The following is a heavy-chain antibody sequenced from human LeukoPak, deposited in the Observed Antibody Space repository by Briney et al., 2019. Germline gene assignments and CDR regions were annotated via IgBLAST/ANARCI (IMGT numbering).Heavy chain of an antibody. V-gene: IGHV3-23*01. CDR2: ISGRGGIT. Sequence: GGSLRLSCAASGFTFSSYAMSWVRQAPGKGLEWVSAISGRGGITDYADSVKGRFTVSRDNSKNTVYLQMNSLRVEDTAVYYCAKEGSSIRDGYNSWGQGTLVTVSS. CDR1: GFTFSSYA. J-gene: IGHJ4*02. CDR3: AKEGSSIRDGYNS. D-gene: IGHD5-24*01.